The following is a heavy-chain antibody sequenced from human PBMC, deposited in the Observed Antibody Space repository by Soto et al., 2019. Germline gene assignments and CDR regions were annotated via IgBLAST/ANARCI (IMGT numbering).Heavy chain of an antibody. CDR2: MTSDGRTV. Sequence: GWSLRLSCVASGFTFGNYWMHWVRQAPGKGPEWVSRMTSDGRTVQYADSVEGRFTVSRDNAKNTLYLQMNSLRAEDTAVYYCARAEVDYWGQGTLVTVSS. J-gene: IGHJ4*02. CDR3: ARAEVDY. CDR1: GFTFGNYW. V-gene: IGHV3-74*03.